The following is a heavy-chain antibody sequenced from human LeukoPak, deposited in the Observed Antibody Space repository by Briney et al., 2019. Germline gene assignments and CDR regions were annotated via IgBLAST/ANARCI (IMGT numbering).Heavy chain of an antibody. CDR2: IYTSGST. CDR3: ARRGPDVRGGDYFDY. J-gene: IGHJ4*02. Sequence: SETLSLTCAVSGGSISSYYWSWIRQPAGKGLEWIGRIYTSGSTNYNPPLKSRVTMSVDTSKNQFSLKLSSVTAADTAVYYCARRGPDVRGGDYFDYWGQGTLVTVSS. CDR1: GGSISSYY. V-gene: IGHV4-4*07. D-gene: IGHD3-10*01.